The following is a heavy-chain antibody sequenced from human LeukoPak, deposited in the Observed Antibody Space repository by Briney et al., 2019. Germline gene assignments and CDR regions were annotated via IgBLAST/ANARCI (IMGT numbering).Heavy chain of an antibody. J-gene: IGHJ4*02. CDR3: ARLHRRQFTSFDY. CDR1: GFTFISTY. V-gene: IGHV3-53*01. D-gene: IGHD4-11*01. Sequence: PGGSLRLSCAASGFTFISTYMSWVRQAPGKGLEWVSAIYSEGSTYYLDSVRGRFTISRDSSNNTLYLQMNSLRADDTAVYYCARLHRRQFTSFDYWGQGTLITVS. CDR2: IYSEGST.